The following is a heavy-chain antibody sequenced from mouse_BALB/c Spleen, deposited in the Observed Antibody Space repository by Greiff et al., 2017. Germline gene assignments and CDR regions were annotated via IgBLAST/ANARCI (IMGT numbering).Heavy chain of an antibody. CDR1: GFSLTSYG. Sequence: VQLVESGPGLVAPSQSLSITCTVSGFSLTSYGVHWVRQPPGKGLEWLGVIWAGGSTNYNSALMSRLSISKDNSKSQVFLKMNSLQTDDTAMYYCASHYYGSSYPAYWGQGTLVTVSA. CDR2: IWAGGST. D-gene: IGHD1-1*01. J-gene: IGHJ3*01. CDR3: ASHYYGSSYPAY. V-gene: IGHV2-9*02.